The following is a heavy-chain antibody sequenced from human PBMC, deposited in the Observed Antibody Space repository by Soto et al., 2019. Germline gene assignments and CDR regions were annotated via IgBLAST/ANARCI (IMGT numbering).Heavy chain of an antibody. CDR3: APSSTALLPTTVTGWFDP. D-gene: IGHD4-17*01. J-gene: IGHJ5*02. Sequence: EVQLLESGGGLVQPGGSLRLSCAASGFTFSSYAMSWVRQAPGKGREWVSTISNSGGRTYYADSVKGRFAISRDNSNNALYLPQTCLRPEDTAVYYWAPSSTALLPTTVTGWFDPWGQGTRVSVSS. V-gene: IGHV3-23*01. CDR2: ISNSGGRT. CDR1: GFTFSSYA.